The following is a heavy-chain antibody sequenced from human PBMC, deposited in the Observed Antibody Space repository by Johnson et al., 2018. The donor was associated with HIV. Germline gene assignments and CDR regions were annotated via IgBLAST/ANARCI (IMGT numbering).Heavy chain of an antibody. CDR3: AKGRSGGSGAFDI. V-gene: IGHV3-66*02. Sequence: EQLEESGGGLVQPGGSLRLSCAASGFTVSSNYMSWVRQAPGKGLEWLSVIYSGGSTYYADSVKGRFTISRDNSKNTLYLHMNRLRPEDTAAYFCAKGRSGGSGAFDIWGQGTMLTVSS. J-gene: IGHJ3*02. CDR2: IYSGGST. D-gene: IGHD3-10*01. CDR1: GFTVSSNY.